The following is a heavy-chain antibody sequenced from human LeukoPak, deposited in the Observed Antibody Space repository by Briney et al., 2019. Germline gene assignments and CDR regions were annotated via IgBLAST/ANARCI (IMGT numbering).Heavy chain of an antibody. Sequence: GGSLRLSCAASGFTFSGSAMHWVRQASGKGLEWVGRIRSKANRYTTTYAASVKGRFTISRDDSKNTAYLQMNSLKTEDTAVYYCTRHPLWFGEPTSDYWGQGTLVTVSS. CDR2: IRSKANRYTT. CDR3: TRHPLWFGEPTSDY. V-gene: IGHV3-73*01. D-gene: IGHD3-10*01. J-gene: IGHJ4*02. CDR1: GFTFSGSA.